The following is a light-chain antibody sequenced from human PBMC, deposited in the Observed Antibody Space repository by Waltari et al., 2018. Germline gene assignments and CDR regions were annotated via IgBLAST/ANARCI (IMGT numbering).Light chain of an antibody. CDR2: MTD. CDR3: ASWDDSLNGHYV. CDR1: SSNIVANA. J-gene: IGLJ1*01. V-gene: IGLV1-44*01. Sequence: QSVLTQPPSASGTPGQRVTISCSGSSSNIVANAVNWYQQFPVTAPQLLMYMTDERTSGVPDRFSGSKSATSASLVISGLQSEDEADYYCASWDDSLNGHYVFGSGTKVTVL.